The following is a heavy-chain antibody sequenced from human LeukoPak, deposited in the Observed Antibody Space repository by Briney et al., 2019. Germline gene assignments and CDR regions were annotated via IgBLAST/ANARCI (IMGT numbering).Heavy chain of an antibody. Sequence: GGSLRLSCAASGFTFSNFWMSWVRQAPGKGLEWVANINQDGSEKYYADSVKGRFTISRDNSKNTLYLEMNSLRAEDTAVYYCAKDIGSYYDYWGQGILVTVSS. D-gene: IGHD3-10*01. J-gene: IGHJ4*02. V-gene: IGHV3-7*01. CDR2: INQDGSEK. CDR3: AKDIGSYYDY. CDR1: GFTFSNFW.